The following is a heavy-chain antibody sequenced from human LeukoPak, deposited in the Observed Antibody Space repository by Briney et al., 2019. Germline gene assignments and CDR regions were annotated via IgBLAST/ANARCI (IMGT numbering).Heavy chain of an antibody. V-gene: IGHV3-33*01. CDR1: GFTFSSYG. CDR2: ILSDGSKE. Sequence: PGGSLRLSCAASGFTFSSYGMHWVRQAPGKGLEWVAVILSDGSKEFYTDSVKGRFTISRDNSKNTLYLQMNSLRAEDTAVYYCARDRYSDLLFDYWGQGTLVTVSS. CDR3: ARDRYSDLLFDY. J-gene: IGHJ4*02. D-gene: IGHD4-11*01.